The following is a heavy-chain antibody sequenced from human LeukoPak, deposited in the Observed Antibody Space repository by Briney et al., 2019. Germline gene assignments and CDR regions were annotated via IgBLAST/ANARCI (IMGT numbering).Heavy chain of an antibody. Sequence: SETLSLTCTVSGGSISSYYWSWIRQPPGKGLEWIGYIYYSGSTNYNPSLKSRVTISVDTSKNQFSLKLSSVTAADTAVYYCAREYTAAAGDAFDIWGQGTMVTVSS. CDR2: IYYSGST. CDR3: AREYTAAAGDAFDI. CDR1: GGSISSYY. J-gene: IGHJ3*02. D-gene: IGHD6-13*01. V-gene: IGHV4-59*12.